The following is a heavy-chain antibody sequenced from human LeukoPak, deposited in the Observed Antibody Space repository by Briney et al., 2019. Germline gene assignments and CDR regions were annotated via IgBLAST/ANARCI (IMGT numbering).Heavy chain of an antibody. CDR1: GFTFSSYA. CDR2: ISGSGGST. V-gene: IGHV3-23*01. D-gene: IGHD3-9*01. J-gene: IGHJ4*02. Sequence: GGSLRLSCAASGFTFSSYAMSWVREAPGKGLEWVSAISGSGGSTYYADSVKGRFTISRDNSKNTLYLQMNSLRAEDTAVYYCAKDREARYYDILTGYLMGGDYWGQGTLVTVSS. CDR3: AKDREARYYDILTGYLMGGDY.